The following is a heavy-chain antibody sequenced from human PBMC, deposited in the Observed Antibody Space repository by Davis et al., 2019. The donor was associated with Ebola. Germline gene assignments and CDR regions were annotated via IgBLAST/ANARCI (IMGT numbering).Heavy chain of an antibody. V-gene: IGHV4-59*08. CDR2: IYYSGST. Sequence: SETLSLTCTVSGRSITSYYWSWIRQPPGKGLEWIGYIYYSGSTNYNPSLKSRVTISVDTSKTQFSLKLSSVTAADTAVYYCAATIVGVDYWGQGTLVTVSS. D-gene: IGHD1-26*01. CDR3: AATIVGVDY. CDR1: GRSITSYY. J-gene: IGHJ4*02.